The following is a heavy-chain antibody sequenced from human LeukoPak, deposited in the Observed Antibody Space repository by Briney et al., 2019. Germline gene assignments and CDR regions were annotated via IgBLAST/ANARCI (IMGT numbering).Heavy chain of an antibody. V-gene: IGHV3-7*04. CDR3: ARGILTGYGY. Sequence: GGSLRLSCAASGFTFSSYWMSWMRQAPGKGLEWVANIKQDGSEKYYVDSVKGRFSISRENAKNALYLQMNSLRAEDTAVYYCARGILTGYGYRGQGTLVTVSS. D-gene: IGHD3-9*01. CDR2: IKQDGSEK. CDR1: GFTFSSYW. J-gene: IGHJ4*02.